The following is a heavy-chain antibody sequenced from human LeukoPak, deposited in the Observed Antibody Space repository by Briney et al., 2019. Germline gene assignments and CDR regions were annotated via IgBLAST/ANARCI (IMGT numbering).Heavy chain of an antibody. CDR1: GGSISSSSYY. J-gene: IGHJ5*02. CDR2: IYYSGST. D-gene: IGHD3-10*01. V-gene: IGHV4-39*07. Sequence: PSETLSLTCTVSGGSISSSSYYWGWIRQPPGKGLEWIGSIYYSGSTYYNPSLKSRVTISVDTSKNQFSLKLSSVTAADTAVYYCARGGVLLWFGESLNWFDPWGQGTLVTVSS. CDR3: ARGGVLLWFGESLNWFDP.